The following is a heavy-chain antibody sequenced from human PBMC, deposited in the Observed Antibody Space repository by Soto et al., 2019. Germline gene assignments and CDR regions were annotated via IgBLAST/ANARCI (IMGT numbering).Heavy chain of an antibody. CDR1: GFTLSNYA. CDR3: AETTPSRANTSGWNAWFDP. V-gene: IGHV3-23*01. J-gene: IGHJ5*02. CDR2: VSGHSRSI. D-gene: IGHD6-19*01. Sequence: DVQLLESGGGLVQPGGSLRLTCAASGFTLSNYAMSWVRQAPGKGLEWVSVVSGHSRSIYYADSVRGRFTISRDNSKNTLYLQMNSLRAEDTAVYHCAETTPSRANTSGWNAWFDPWGQGTLVTVSS.